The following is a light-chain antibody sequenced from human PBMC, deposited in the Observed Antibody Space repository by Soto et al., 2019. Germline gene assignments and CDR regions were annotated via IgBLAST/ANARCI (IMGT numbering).Light chain of an antibody. CDR2: GAS. V-gene: IGKV1-39*01. J-gene: IGKJ2*01. CDR3: QQRYTTRMNT. Sequence: DTEMTQSPSSLSSSVGDRVTITCRTSQSIDNNLKWYQQTTCKAPKRLIYGASNMKSGVTPRFIGGGSGTDFTLTINNLHPEDFAIYYCQQRYTTRMNTFGRGTKLEI. CDR1: QSIDNN.